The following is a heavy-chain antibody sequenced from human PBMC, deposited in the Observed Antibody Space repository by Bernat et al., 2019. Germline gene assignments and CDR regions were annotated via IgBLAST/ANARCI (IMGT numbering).Heavy chain of an antibody. V-gene: IGHV1-3*01. D-gene: IGHD3-16*01. Sequence: QVQLVQSGAEVAKPGASVKVSCKASGYTFTNYVMHWVRQAPGQRLEWMGWINGGNGNTKYSQNFQGRVTITRDTSATTAYMELSSLRSEDTAVYYYARWRWGYNWFDPWGQGTLVTVSS. CDR2: INGGNGNT. J-gene: IGHJ5*02. CDR3: ARWRWGYNWFDP. CDR1: GYTFTNYV.